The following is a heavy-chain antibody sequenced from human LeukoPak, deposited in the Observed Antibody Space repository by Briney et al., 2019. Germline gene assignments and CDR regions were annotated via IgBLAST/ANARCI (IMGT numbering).Heavy chain of an antibody. Sequence: ASVKVSCKASGYTFTSYAMNWVRQAPGQGLEGMGWINTNTGNPTYAQGFTGRFVFSLDTSVTTAYLQISSLKAEDTAVYYCAATGINDYVWGVFDYWGQGTLVTVSS. V-gene: IGHV7-4-1*02. CDR1: GYTFTSYA. J-gene: IGHJ4*02. CDR3: AATGINDYVWGVFDY. CDR2: INTNTGNP. D-gene: IGHD3-16*01.